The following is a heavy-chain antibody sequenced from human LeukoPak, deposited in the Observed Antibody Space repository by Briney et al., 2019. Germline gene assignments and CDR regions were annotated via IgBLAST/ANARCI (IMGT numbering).Heavy chain of an antibody. Sequence: GGSLRLSCAASGFTFSSYSMNWVRQAPGKGLEWVSSISSSSSYIYYADSVKGRFTISRDNAKNSLYLQMNSLRAEDMAVYYCARDLETDGLDVWGQGTTVTVSS. J-gene: IGHJ6*02. CDR1: GFTFSSYS. CDR2: ISSSSSYI. CDR3: ARDLETDGLDV. D-gene: IGHD1-1*01. V-gene: IGHV3-21*01.